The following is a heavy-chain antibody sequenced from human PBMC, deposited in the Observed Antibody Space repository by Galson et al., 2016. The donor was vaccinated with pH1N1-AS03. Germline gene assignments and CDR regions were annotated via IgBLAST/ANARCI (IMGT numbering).Heavy chain of an antibody. Sequence: SLRLSCAVGGFTFSSYAMFWLRRAPVKGLESVSAISGNGFSTYYANSVKDRYTVSRDKSKNTLYLQMGSLRVEDMAVYYCPRGPVSYANYWVPPPAYWGQGTLVTVSS. CDR2: ISGNGFST. D-gene: IGHD4/OR15-4a*01. CDR1: GFTFSSYA. CDR3: PRGPVSYANYWVPPPAY. V-gene: IGHV3-64*01. J-gene: IGHJ4*02.